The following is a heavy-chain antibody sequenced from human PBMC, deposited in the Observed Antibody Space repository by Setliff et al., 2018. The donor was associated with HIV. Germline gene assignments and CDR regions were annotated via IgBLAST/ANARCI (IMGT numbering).Heavy chain of an antibody. D-gene: IGHD2-2*01. J-gene: IGHJ5*02. Sequence: GASVKVSCKTSGGTFTSYAISWVRQAPGQGLEWMGGFTPTLGISNLAQNFQGRVTITADTSTGTAYMDLSSLRYEDTAVYYCARAQYQLLEPPTYNWFDPWGQGTLVTVSS. CDR3: ARAQYQLLEPPTYNWFDP. V-gene: IGHV1-69*10. CDR1: GGTFTSYA. CDR2: FTPTLGIS.